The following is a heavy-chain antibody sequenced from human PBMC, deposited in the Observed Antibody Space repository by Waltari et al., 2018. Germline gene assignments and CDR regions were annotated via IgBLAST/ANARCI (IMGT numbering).Heavy chain of an antibody. CDR1: VGSIRRGGYY. V-gene: IGHV4-31*03. CDR2: IYYSGST. D-gene: IGHD6-6*01. J-gene: IGHJ4*02. Sequence: QVQLQESGPGLVKPSQTLSLTCTVPVGSIRRGGYYLSWVRQHPGKGLELIGYIYYSGSTYYNPSLKSRVTISVDTSKNQFSLKLSSVTAADTAVYYCARGGSSYGVDYWGQGTLVTVSS. CDR3: ARGGSSYGVDY.